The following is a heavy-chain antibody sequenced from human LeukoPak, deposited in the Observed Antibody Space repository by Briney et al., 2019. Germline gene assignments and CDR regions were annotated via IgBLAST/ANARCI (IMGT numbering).Heavy chain of an antibody. CDR2: IKQDGSEK. Sequence: GGSLRLSCAASGFTFSSYWMSWVRQAPGKGLEWVANIKQDGSEKYYVDSVKGRFTISRDNAKNSLYLQMNSLRAEDTAVYYCARDPRYCSGGSCYSNYWGQGTLVTVSA. D-gene: IGHD2-15*01. CDR1: GFTFSSYW. J-gene: IGHJ4*02. CDR3: ARDPRYCSGGSCYSNY. V-gene: IGHV3-7*01.